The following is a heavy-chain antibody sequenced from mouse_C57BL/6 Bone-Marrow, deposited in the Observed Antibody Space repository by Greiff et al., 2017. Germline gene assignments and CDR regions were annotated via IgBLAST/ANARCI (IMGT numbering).Heavy chain of an antibody. CDR1: GYTFTSYW. Sequence: VQLQQSGADLVKPGASVKLSCTASGYTFTSYWMHWVNQRPGQGLEWIGMIHPNSGSTNYNEKFKSKVTLTVDKSSNTAYMQLSSQTTEDSAVYYGARLRRSFSWYFDVWGTGTTVTVSS. V-gene: IGHV1-64*01. J-gene: IGHJ1*03. CDR2: IHPNSGST. D-gene: IGHD1-1*01. CDR3: ARLRRSFSWYFDV.